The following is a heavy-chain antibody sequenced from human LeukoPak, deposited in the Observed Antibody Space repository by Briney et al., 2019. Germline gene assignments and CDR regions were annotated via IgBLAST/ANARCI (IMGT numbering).Heavy chain of an antibody. D-gene: IGHD3-9*01. CDR3: ARNPLRYFDWSHLDF. CDR2: INPNSGGT. V-gene: IGHV1-2*02. Sequence: ASVKVSCKASGYTFTGYYMHWVRQAPGQGLEWMGWINPNSGGTNYAQKFQGRVTMTRDTSISTAYMELSSLRSDDTDVYYCARNPLRYFDWSHLDFWGQGTLVTVSS. CDR1: GYTFTGYY. J-gene: IGHJ4*03.